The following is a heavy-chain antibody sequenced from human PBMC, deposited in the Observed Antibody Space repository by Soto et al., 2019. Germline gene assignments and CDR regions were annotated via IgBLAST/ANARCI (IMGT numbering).Heavy chain of an antibody. D-gene: IGHD3-10*01. CDR3: AKGVAWFGEFDY. Sequence: EVQLLESGGGLVQPGGSLRLSCAASGFTFSSYAMSWVRQAPGKGLEWVSAISGSGGSTYYADSVKGRSTIPRDNSKNTLYLQMPSLTAEDTAVYYCAKGVAWFGEFDYWGQGTLVTVSS. CDR1: GFTFSSYA. V-gene: IGHV3-23*01. J-gene: IGHJ4*02. CDR2: ISGSGGST.